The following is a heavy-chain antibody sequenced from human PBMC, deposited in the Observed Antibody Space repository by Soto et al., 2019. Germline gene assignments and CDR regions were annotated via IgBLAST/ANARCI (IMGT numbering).Heavy chain of an antibody. J-gene: IGHJ4*02. CDR1: GFTFSTYA. D-gene: IGHD3-10*01. CDR2: SIGGGDTT. Sequence: EVQLLESGGGLVQPGGSLRLSCVASGFTFSTYAMSWVRQAPGKGLEWVSASIGGGDTTYYANSVKGRFTISRDNSKNMLFLQMNSLRVEDTAVYYCAKDSTTYYGYFHYWVQGTLVTVSS. V-gene: IGHV3-23*01. CDR3: AKDSTTYYGYFHY.